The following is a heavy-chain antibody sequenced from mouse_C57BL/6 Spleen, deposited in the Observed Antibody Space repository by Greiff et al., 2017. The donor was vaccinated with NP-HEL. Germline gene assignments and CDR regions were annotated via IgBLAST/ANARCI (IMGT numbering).Heavy chain of an antibody. CDR2: IDPENGDT. CDR3: TTSGSSFAWFAY. J-gene: IGHJ3*01. D-gene: IGHD1-1*01. Sequence: VHVKQSGAELVRPGASVKLSCTASGFNIKDDYMHWVKQRPEQGLEWIGWIDPENGDTEYASKFQGKTTITADTSSNTAYLQLSSLTSEDTAVYYCTTSGSSFAWFAYWGQGTLVTVSA. CDR1: GFNIKDDY. V-gene: IGHV14-4*01.